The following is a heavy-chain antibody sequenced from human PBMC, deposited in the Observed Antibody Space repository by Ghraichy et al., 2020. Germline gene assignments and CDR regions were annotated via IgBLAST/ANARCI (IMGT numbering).Heavy chain of an antibody. D-gene: IGHD2-2*01. CDR1: GGSISSYY. CDR2: IYYSGST. V-gene: IGHV4-59*01. CDR3: ARTPNWFDVVVPAAMHWYFDL. J-gene: IGHJ2*01. Sequence: SETLSLTCTVSGGSISSYYWSWIRQPPGKGLEWIGYIYYSGSTNYNPSLKGRVTISVDTSKNQFSLKLSSVTAADTAVYYCARTPNWFDVVVPAAMHWYFDLWGRGTLVTVSS.